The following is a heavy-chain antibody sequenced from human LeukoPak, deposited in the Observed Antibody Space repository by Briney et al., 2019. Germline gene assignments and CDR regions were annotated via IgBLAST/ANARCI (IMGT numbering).Heavy chain of an antibody. CDR1: GFTFSSYE. Sequence: GGSLRLSCAASGFTFSSYEMNWVRQAPGKGLEWVSYISSSGSTIYYADSVKGRFTISRDNAKNSLYLQMSSLRAEDTAVYYCARAASSSWSIDYWGQGTLVTVSS. CDR3: ARAASSSWSIDY. D-gene: IGHD6-13*01. J-gene: IGHJ4*02. V-gene: IGHV3-48*03. CDR2: ISSSGSTI.